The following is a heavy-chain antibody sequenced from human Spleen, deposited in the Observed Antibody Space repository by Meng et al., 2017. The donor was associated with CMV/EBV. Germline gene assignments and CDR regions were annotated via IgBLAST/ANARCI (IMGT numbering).Heavy chain of an antibody. CDR3: ARAGVGAASAFDY. J-gene: IGHJ4*02. CDR1: GYTFTGYY. CDR2: VNPNSGGT. D-gene: IGHD1-26*01. Sequence: ASVKVSCKASGYTFTGYYMHWLRQAPGQGLEWMGWVNPNSGGTNYAQNFQGRVTMTRDTSISTVYMELSSLRSDDTAVYYCARAGVGAASAFDYWGQGTLVTVSS. V-gene: IGHV1-2*02.